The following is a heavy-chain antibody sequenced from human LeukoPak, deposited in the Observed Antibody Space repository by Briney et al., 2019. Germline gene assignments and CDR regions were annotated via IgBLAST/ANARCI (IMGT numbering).Heavy chain of an antibody. CDR1: GFTFSSYA. CDR3: VKDRGGSPFYGMDV. CDR2: ISGSGGAGT. Sequence: SGGSLRLSCAGSGFTFSSYAMSWVRQAPGKGLEWVSTISGSGGAGTYYADSVKGRFTASRDNSRNTLYLPMNSLRAEDTAVYYCVKDRGGSPFYGMDVWGQGTTVTVSS. V-gene: IGHV3-23*01. D-gene: IGHD1-26*01. J-gene: IGHJ6*02.